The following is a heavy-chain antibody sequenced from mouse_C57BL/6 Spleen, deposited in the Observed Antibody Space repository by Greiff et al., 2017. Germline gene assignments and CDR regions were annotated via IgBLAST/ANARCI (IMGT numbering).Heavy chain of an antibody. CDR3: ARFYGYDGVAY. D-gene: IGHD2-2*01. Sequence: VQLQQSGAELARPGASVKMSCKASGYTFTSYTMHWVKQRPGQGLEWIGYINPSRGYTKYNQKFKDKATLTAYKSSSTAYMQPSSLTSEDSAVYYCARFYGYDGVAYWGQGTRVTVSA. CDR1: GYTFTSYT. V-gene: IGHV1-4*01. J-gene: IGHJ3*01. CDR2: INPSRGYT.